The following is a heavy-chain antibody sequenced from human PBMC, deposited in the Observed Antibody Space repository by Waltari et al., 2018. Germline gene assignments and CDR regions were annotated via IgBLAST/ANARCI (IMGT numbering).Heavy chain of an antibody. CDR2: IIPIFGTA. CDR3: ARRGLASGWYKGPHYGMDV. J-gene: IGHJ6*02. Sequence: QVQLVQSGAEVKKPGSSVKVSCKASGGTFSSYAISWVRQAPGQGLEWMGRIIPIFGTANYAQKFQGRVTITADKSTSTAYMELSSLRSEDTAVYYCARRGLASGWYKGPHYGMDVWGQGTTVTVSS. CDR1: GGTFSSYA. D-gene: IGHD6-19*01. V-gene: IGHV1-69*08.